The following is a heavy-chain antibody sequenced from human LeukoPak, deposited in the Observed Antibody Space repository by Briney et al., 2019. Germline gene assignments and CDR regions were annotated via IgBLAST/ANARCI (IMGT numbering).Heavy chain of an antibody. D-gene: IGHD1/OR15-1a*01. CDR2: IYYSGST. Sequence: SETLSLTCTVSGGPISNYYWSWIRQPPGKGLEWIGFIYYSGSTSYNPSLKSRITISVDMSKNQLSLRLSSVTAADTAVYYCAIRAREQRDSSPGNWLDPWGQGTLVTVSS. CDR3: AIRAREQRDSSPGNWLDP. CDR1: GGPISNYY. V-gene: IGHV4-59*08. J-gene: IGHJ5*02.